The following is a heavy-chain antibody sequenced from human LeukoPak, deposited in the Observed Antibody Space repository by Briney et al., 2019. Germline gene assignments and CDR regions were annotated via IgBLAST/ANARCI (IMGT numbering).Heavy chain of an antibody. J-gene: IGHJ4*02. CDR3: ARDSNYDGREFDY. D-gene: IGHD1-7*01. CDR1: GFTFSSYS. CDR2: ISSSSSYI. V-gene: IGHV3-21*01. Sequence: GGSLRLSCAASGFTFSSYSMNWVRQAPGKGLEWVSSISSSSSYIYYADSVKGRFTISRDNAKNSLYLQMNSLRAEDTAVYYCARDSNYDGREFDYWGQGTLVTVSS.